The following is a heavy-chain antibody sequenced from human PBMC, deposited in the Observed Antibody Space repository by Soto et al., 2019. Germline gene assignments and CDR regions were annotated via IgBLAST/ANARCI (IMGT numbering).Heavy chain of an antibody. CDR2: TYYRSFWHN. Sequence: QVQLQQSGPGLVKPSQTLSLTCAISGDSVSSNSAVWNWIRQSPSRGLEWLGRTYYRSFWHNDSAVSVKSRLTINPDASKNQYSLQLNSVTPEDTAMYYCARLVGNSWLDHWGQGTLVTVSS. V-gene: IGHV6-1*01. D-gene: IGHD1-26*01. CDR1: GDSVSSNSAV. J-gene: IGHJ5*02. CDR3: ARLVGNSWLDH.